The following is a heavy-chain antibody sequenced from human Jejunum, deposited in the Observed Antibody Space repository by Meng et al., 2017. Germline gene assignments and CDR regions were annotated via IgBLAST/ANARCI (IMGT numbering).Heavy chain of an antibody. J-gene: IGHJ4*02. CDR3: AGGLDSTAYTEH. CDR1: GDSISSTFYY. D-gene: IGHD3-16*01. Sequence: QVQLQESGPGLVKPSETLSLTCAGSGDSISSTFYYWDWVRPPPGKGLEWRGSIFYSGTTYYHGPLKSRITISVDQSKNLLFLNLNSVAAADKAVYYWAGGLDSTAYTEHWGQGTLVTVSS. CDR2: IFYSGTT. V-gene: IGHV4-39*01.